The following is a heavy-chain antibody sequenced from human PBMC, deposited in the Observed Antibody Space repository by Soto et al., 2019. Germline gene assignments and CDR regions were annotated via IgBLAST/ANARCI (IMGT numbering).Heavy chain of an antibody. V-gene: IGHV4-34*01. D-gene: IGHD3-10*01. CDR3: ARGKPSAYWFGARNFSYYGLDV. Sequence: SETLSLTCAVFGASLGGHCWAWIRQSPPPGLGWIGEVQASGSTDYNSSLKSRLTLSLDTSKNQFSLKVASLTAADTVVYFCARGKPSAYWFGARNFSYYGLDVWGPGTTVTVSS. CDR1: GASLGGHC. CDR2: VQASGST. J-gene: IGHJ6*02.